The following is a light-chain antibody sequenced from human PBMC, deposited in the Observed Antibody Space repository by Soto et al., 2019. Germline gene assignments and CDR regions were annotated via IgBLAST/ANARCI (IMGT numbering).Light chain of an antibody. CDR3: LSYGKV. CDR1: NSGVVNYEY. V-gene: IGLV2-23*01. Sequence: SVLSQPASVSGSPGQSITISCTGINSGVVNYEYVSWYQQFPDKAPKLIIYEGRERPSGVSDRFSGSKSDNAASLTISALQTEDEAEYFCLSYGKVFGTGTKLTVL. CDR2: EGR. J-gene: IGLJ1*01.